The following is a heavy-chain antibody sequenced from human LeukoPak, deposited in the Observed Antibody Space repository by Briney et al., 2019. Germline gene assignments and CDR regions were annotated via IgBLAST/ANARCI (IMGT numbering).Heavy chain of an antibody. Sequence: ASVKVSCKASGYTYTSYYMHSVRQAPGQGLEWMGIINPSGGSTSYAQKFQGRVTMTRDTSTSTVYMELSSLRSEDTAVYYCARGGIAAAWVGWFDPWGQGTLVTVSS. V-gene: IGHV1-46*01. J-gene: IGHJ5*02. D-gene: IGHD6-13*01. CDR2: INPSGGST. CDR3: ARGGIAAAWVGWFDP. CDR1: GYTYTSYY.